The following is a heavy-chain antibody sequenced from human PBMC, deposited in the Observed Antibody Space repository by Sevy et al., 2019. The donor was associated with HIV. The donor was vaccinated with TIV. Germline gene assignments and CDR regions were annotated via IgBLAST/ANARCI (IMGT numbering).Heavy chain of an antibody. CDR3: VGRRYSSSYSGSYNFDF. J-gene: IGHJ4*02. CDR1: GFSFSDFY. CDR2: ITGSGFTI. V-gene: IGHV3-11*01. D-gene: IGHD5-12*01. Sequence: GGSLRLSCRGSGFSFSDFYMSWIRQAPGKGLEWVSHITGSGFTIYQADSVKGRFATSRVNAKNSLFQKMDSLRMKDTAVDFCVGRRYSSSYSGSYNFDFWGQGAPVTVSS.